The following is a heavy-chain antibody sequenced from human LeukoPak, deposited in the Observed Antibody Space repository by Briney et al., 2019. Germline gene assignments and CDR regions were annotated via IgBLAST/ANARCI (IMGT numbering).Heavy chain of an antibody. J-gene: IGHJ4*02. CDR1: GFTFSSYS. D-gene: IGHD3-10*01. CDR2: ISSSSSYI. Sequence: GGSLRLSCAASGFTFSSYSMNWVRQAPGKGLEWVSSISSSSSYIYYADSVKGRFTISRDNAKNSLYLQMNSLRAEDTAVYYCARAYYGSGIPHYFDYWGQGTLVTVSS. V-gene: IGHV3-21*01. CDR3: ARAYYGSGIPHYFDY.